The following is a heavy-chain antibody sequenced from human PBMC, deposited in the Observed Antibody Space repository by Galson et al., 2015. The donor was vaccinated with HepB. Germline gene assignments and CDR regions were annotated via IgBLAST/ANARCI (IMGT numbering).Heavy chain of an antibody. Sequence: SLRLSCAASGFTFSSYAMHWVRQAPGKGLEWVAVISYDGSNKYYADSVKGRFTISRDNSKNTLYLQMNSLRAEDTAVYYCARGKPWYGSGNPYYYGMDVWGQGTTVTVSS. J-gene: IGHJ6*02. V-gene: IGHV3-30*04. D-gene: IGHD3-10*01. CDR3: ARGKPWYGSGNPYYYGMDV. CDR1: GFTFSSYA. CDR2: ISYDGSNK.